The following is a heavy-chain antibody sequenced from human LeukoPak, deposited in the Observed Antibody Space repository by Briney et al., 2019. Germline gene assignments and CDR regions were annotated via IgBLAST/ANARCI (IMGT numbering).Heavy chain of an antibody. V-gene: IGHV1-18*01. D-gene: IGHD3-22*01. CDR2: ISAYNGNT. CDR3: ARDAQDYYDSSGFGY. CDR1: GYTFTSYR. J-gene: IGHJ4*02. Sequence: ASVKVSCKASGYTFTSYRIGWVRQAPGQGLEWMGWISAYNGNTNYAQKLQGRVTMTTDTSTSTAYMELRSLRSDDTAVYYCARDAQDYYDSSGFGYWGQGTLVTVSS.